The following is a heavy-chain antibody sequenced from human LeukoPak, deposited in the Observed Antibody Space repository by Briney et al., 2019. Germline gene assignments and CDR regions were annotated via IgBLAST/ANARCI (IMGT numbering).Heavy chain of an antibody. V-gene: IGHV4-39*07. CDR1: GGSIGTDSHY. J-gene: IGHJ4*02. Sequence: KPSETLSLTCTVSGGSIGTDSHYWGWIRQTPGKGLEWIGLINFSGATYYNPSLESRVTISVDTSKSQFSLKVNSLSAADTAMYTCARAAGQRYGSRQSWKKSRIVGSYYFDHWGQGTLVTVSS. D-gene: IGHD3-10*01. CDR3: ARAAGQRYGSRQSWKKSRIVGSYYFDH. CDR2: INFSGAT.